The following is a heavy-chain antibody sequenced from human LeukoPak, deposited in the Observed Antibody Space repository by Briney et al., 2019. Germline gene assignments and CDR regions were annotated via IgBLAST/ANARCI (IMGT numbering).Heavy chain of an antibody. D-gene: IGHD6-19*01. V-gene: IGHV3-7*01. J-gene: IGHJ4*02. CDR1: GFTFSNYW. CDR3: ARAVLDVYSSGTDFDY. CDR2: IKQDGSEK. Sequence: GGSLRLSCVASGFTFSNYWMSWVRQAPGKGLEWVANIKQDGSEKDYVDSVKGRFTISRDNAKNSLYLQMNSLRAEDTAVYYCARAVLDVYSSGTDFDYWGQGTLVTVSS.